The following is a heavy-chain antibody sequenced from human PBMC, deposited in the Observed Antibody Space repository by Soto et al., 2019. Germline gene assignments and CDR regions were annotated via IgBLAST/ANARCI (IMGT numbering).Heavy chain of an antibody. Sequence: GGSLRLSCAASGFTFSSYAMHWVRQAPGKGLEWVAVISYDGSNKYYADSVKGRFTISRDNSKNTLYLQMNSLRAEDTAVYYCAREKGYSSSWTNYYYYYGMDGWGQGTTVTVSS. CDR3: AREKGYSSSWTNYYYYYGMDG. CDR1: GFTFSSYA. J-gene: IGHJ6*02. D-gene: IGHD6-13*01. CDR2: ISYDGSNK. V-gene: IGHV3-30-3*01.